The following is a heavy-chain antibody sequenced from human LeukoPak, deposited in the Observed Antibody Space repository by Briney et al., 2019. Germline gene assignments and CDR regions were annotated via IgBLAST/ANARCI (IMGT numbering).Heavy chain of an antibody. CDR3: ARELLTGVATLTGCD. CDR2: INPNSGGT. V-gene: IGHV1-2*02. D-gene: IGHD2-15*01. Sequence: ASVKVSCKASGYTFTGYYMHWVRQAPGQGLEWMGWINPNSGGTNYAQKFQGRVTMTRDTSISTAYMELSRLRSDDTAVYYCARELLTGVATLTGCDWGQGTLVTVSS. CDR1: GYTFTGYY. J-gene: IGHJ4*02.